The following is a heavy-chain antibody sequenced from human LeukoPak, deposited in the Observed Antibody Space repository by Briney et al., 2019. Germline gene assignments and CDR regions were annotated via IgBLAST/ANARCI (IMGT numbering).Heavy chain of an antibody. CDR1: GFTFSSYA. J-gene: IGHJ4*02. Sequence: GGSLRLSCAASGFTFSSYAMSWVRQAPGKGLEWVSAISGSGGSTYYADSVKGQFTISRDNSKNTLYLQMNSLRAEDTAVYYCAKDPVPRIAVAGTLTAAYWGQGTLVTVSS. D-gene: IGHD6-19*01. V-gene: IGHV3-23*01. CDR2: ISGSGGST. CDR3: AKDPVPRIAVAGTLTAAY.